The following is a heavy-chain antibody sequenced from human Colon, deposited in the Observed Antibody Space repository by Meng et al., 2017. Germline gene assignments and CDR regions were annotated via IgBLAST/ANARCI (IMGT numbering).Heavy chain of an antibody. CDR2: IIPIFGTP. Sequence: QVQLVQCGAVVKNPGALVKVSCKASGYTFTGYYIHWGRKAPGQGLEWMGGIIPIFGTPHYAQKFHGRVTITADKSTSTAYMELNSLRSDDTAMYYCARVGFDSSAFYFDFWGQGTLVTVSS. D-gene: IGHD6-19*01. CDR3: ARVGFDSSAFYFDF. J-gene: IGHJ4*02. V-gene: IGHV1-69*06. CDR1: GYTFTGYY.